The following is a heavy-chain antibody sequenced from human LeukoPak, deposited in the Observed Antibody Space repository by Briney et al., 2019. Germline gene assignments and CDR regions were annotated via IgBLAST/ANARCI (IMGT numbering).Heavy chain of an antibody. J-gene: IGHJ4*02. CDR1: GFTFSSYA. CDR3: VKVASSPGPFDY. V-gene: IGHV3-64D*06. Sequence: GGSLRLSCSASGFTFSSYALYWVRQAPGKGLEYVSAINSNGDSTFYADSVKGRCTISRDNSKNTLYLQMSSLRVEDTAVYYCVKVASSPGPFDYWGQGTLVTVSS. CDR2: INSNGDST. D-gene: IGHD6-13*01.